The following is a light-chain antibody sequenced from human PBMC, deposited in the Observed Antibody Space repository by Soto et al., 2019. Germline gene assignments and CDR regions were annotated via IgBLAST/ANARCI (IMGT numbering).Light chain of an antibody. CDR2: EVS. V-gene: IGLV2-14*02. CDR1: SSDVGSYNL. Sequence: QSVLAQPASVSGSPGQSITISCTRTSSDVGSYNLVSWYQHHPGKAPKLMIYEVSKRPSGVSNRFSGSKSGNTASLTISGLQPEDEADYYCSSYTTSNTRQIVFGTGTKVTVL. CDR3: SSYTTSNTRQIV. J-gene: IGLJ1*01.